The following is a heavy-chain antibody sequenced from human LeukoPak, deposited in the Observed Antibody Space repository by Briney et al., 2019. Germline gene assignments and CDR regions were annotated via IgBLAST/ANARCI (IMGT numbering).Heavy chain of an antibody. D-gene: IGHD2-21*01. CDR1: GFTFSSYS. V-gene: IGHV3-21*01. CDR2: ISSSSSYI. Sequence: GGSLRLSCAASGFTFSSYSMNWVRQAPGKGLEWVSSISSSSSYIYYADSVKGRFTISRDNAKNSLYLQMNSLRAEDTAVYYCASERFRGGDCSILDYWGQGTLVTVSS. J-gene: IGHJ4*02. CDR3: ASERFRGGDCSILDY.